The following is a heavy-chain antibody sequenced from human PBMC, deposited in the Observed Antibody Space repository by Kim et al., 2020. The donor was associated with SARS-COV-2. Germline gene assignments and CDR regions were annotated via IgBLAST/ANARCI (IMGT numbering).Heavy chain of an antibody. CDR3: ARELGSSGYFGY. Sequence: NYNPSLKSRVTISVDTSKNQFSLKRSSVTAADTAVYYCARELGSSGYFGYWGQGTLVTVSS. V-gene: IGHV4-59*01. D-gene: IGHD3-22*01. J-gene: IGHJ4*02.